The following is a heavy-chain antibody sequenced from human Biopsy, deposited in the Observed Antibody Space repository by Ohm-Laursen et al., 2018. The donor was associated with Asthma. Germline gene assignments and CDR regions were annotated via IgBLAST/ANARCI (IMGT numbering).Heavy chain of an antibody. CDR1: GFSFSNYG. CDR2: ISNDGSNN. CDR3: ARQVKSTVFGVSYKKFDF. V-gene: IGHV3-30*03. Sequence: SLRLSCAASGFSFSNYGMHWVRLAPGKGLEWVALISNDGSNNFYAASVQGRFTTSRDNSKNTLYLQMHSLKIEDTAVYFCARQVKSTVFGVSYKKFDFWGQGTLVAVSS. J-gene: IGHJ4*02. D-gene: IGHD3-3*01.